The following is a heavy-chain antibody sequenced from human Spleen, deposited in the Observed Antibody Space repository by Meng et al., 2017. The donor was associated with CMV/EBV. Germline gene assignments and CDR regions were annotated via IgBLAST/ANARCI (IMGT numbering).Heavy chain of an antibody. Sequence: GYRFTSYWIGWVRQMPGKGLEWMGVIYPGNSDTRYSPSFQGQVTISADKSISTAYLQWSSLKASDTAMYYCATQGVVPAAQEYFQHWGQGTLVTVSS. CDR2: IYPGNSDT. V-gene: IGHV5-51*01. J-gene: IGHJ1*01. CDR1: GYRFTSYW. D-gene: IGHD2-2*01. CDR3: ATQGVVPAAQEYFQH.